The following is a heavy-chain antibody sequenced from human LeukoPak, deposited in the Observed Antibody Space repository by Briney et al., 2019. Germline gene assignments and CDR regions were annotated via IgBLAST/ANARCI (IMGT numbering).Heavy chain of an antibody. CDR2: IYSGGST. V-gene: IGHV3-66*01. CDR1: GFTVSSNY. Sequence: GGSLRLSCAASGFTVSSNYMSWVRQAPGKGLEWVSVIYSGGSTYYADSVKGRFTTSRDNSKNTLYLQMNSLRAEDTAVYYCARSSIKGYSYGSDYYFDYWGQGTLVTVSS. CDR3: ARSSIKGYSYGSDYYFDY. J-gene: IGHJ4*02. D-gene: IGHD5-18*01.